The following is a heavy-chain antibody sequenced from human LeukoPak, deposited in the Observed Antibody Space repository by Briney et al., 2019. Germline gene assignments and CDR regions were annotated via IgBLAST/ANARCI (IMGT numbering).Heavy chain of an antibody. CDR2: INPNSGGT. D-gene: IGHD3-9*01. Sequence: ASVKVSCKASGYTFTSYYIHWVRQAPGHGLEWMGWINPNSGGTNYQGRVTLTRDTSINTAYMELSRLRSDDTAVYYCARVLRYYDILSKPFDYWGQGTLVTVSS. CDR3: ARVLRYYDILSKPFDY. CDR1: GYTFTSYY. V-gene: IGHV1-2*02. J-gene: IGHJ4*02.